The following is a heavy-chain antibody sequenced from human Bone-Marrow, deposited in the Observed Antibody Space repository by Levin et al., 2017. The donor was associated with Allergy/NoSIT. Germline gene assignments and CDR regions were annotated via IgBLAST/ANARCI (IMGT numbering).Heavy chain of an antibody. CDR2: INHSGST. J-gene: IGHJ6*02. D-gene: IGHD2-2*02. V-gene: IGHV4-34*01. Sequence: SETLSLTCAVYGGSFSGYYWSWIRQPPGKGLEWIGEINHSGSTNYNPSLKSRVTISVDTSKNQFSLKLSSVTAADTAVYYCASARIYCSSTSCYRWERGYYYYYGMDVWGQGTTVTVSS. CDR1: GGSFSGYY. CDR3: ASARIYCSSTSCYRWERGYYYYYGMDV.